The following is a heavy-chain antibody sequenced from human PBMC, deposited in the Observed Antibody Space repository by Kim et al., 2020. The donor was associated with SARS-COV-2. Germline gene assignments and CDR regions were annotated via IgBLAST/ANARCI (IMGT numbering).Heavy chain of an antibody. D-gene: IGHD1-26*01. CDR3: AREGGSGNLFDY. Sequence: GGSLRLSCAASGLTFSSYWMSWVRQAPGKGLEWVANIKQDGSEKHYVDSVKGRFTISRDNAKNSLYLQMNSLRVEDTAVYYCAREGGSGNLFDYWGQGTLVTVSS. V-gene: IGHV3-7*03. CDR1: GLTFSSYW. J-gene: IGHJ4*02. CDR2: IKQDGSEK.